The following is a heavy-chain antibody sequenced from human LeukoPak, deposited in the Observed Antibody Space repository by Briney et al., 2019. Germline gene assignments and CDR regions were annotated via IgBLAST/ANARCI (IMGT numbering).Heavy chain of an antibody. D-gene: IGHD6-19*01. J-gene: IGHJ4*02. V-gene: IGHV4-34*01. CDR1: GGSFSGYY. CDR3: ARALPGIAVAGPIGY. Sequence: PSETLSLTCAVYGGSFSGYYWSWIRQPPGKGLEWIGEINHSGSTNYNPSLKSRVTISVDTSKNQFSLKLSPVTAADTAVYYCARALPGIAVAGPIGYWGQGTLVTVSS. CDR2: INHSGST.